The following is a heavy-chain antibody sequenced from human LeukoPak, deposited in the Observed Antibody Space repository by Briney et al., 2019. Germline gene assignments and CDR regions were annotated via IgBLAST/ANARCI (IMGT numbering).Heavy chain of an antibody. CDR3: ARVGYCSSTSCPRAFDI. D-gene: IGHD2-2*01. Sequence: GGSLRLSCAASGFTFSSYSMNWVRQAPGKGLEWVSYISRSSGTISYADSVKGRFTISRDNAKNSLYLQMNSLRAEDTAVYYCARVGYCSSTSCPRAFDIWGQGTMVTVSS. J-gene: IGHJ3*02. CDR2: ISRSSGTI. V-gene: IGHV3-48*04. CDR1: GFTFSSYS.